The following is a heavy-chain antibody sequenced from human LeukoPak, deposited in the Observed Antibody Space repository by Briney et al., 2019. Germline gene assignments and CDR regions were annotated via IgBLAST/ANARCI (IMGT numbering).Heavy chain of an antibody. Sequence: SQTLSLTCTVSGGSISSGGYYWSWIRQHPGKGLEWIGYIYYSGSTYYNPSLKGRVTISVDTSKNQFSLKLSSVTAADTAVYYCARVAIHYDFWSGYNDYWGQGTLVTVSS. CDR3: ARVAIHYDFWSGYNDY. V-gene: IGHV4-31*03. CDR1: GGSISSGGYY. CDR2: IYYSGST. D-gene: IGHD3-3*01. J-gene: IGHJ4*02.